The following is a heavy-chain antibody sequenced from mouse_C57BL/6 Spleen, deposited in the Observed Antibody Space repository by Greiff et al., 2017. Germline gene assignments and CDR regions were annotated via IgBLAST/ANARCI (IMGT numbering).Heavy chain of an antibody. J-gene: IGHJ3*01. V-gene: IGHV5-4*01. Sequence: EVKLMESGGGLVKPGGSLKLSCAASGFTFSSYAMSWVRQTPEKRLEWVATISDGGSYTYYPDNVKGRFTISRDNAKNNLYLQMSHLKSEDTAMYYCARDAGLRRWFAYWGQGTLVTVSA. CDR1: GFTFSSYA. CDR3: ARDAGLRRWFAY. D-gene: IGHD2-4*01. CDR2: ISDGGSYT.